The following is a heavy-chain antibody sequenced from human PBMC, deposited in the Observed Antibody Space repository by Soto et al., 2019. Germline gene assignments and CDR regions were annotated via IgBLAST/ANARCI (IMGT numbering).Heavy chain of an antibody. CDR1: GYAFTSYG. D-gene: IGHD3-10*01. V-gene: IGHV1-18*01. J-gene: IGHJ5*02. CDR2: ISAYNGNT. CDR3: ARDVGYYGSGWFDP. Sequence: ASVKVSCKASGYAFTSYGISWVRQAPGQGLEWMGWISAYNGNTNYAQKLQGRVTMTTDTSTSTDYMELRSLRSDDTAVYYCARDVGYYGSGWFDPWGQGNLVTVSS.